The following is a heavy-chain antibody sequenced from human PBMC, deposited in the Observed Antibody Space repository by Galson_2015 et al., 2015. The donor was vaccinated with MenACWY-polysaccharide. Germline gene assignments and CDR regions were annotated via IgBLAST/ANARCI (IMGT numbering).Heavy chain of an antibody. CDR2: VYSGGTT. CDR3: AREGGSGHYGGFDY. Sequence: SLRLSCAASGFSVTINYVSWVRQAPGKGLEWVSVVYSGGTTYYADSVKGRFTVSRDNSKNTLYLQMNSLRAEDTAVYYCAREGGSGHYGGFDYWGQGTLVTVSS. J-gene: IGHJ4*02. D-gene: IGHD3-3*01. V-gene: IGHV3-66*02. CDR1: GFSVTINY.